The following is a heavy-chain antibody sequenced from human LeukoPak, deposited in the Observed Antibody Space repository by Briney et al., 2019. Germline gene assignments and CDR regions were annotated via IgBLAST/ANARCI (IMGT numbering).Heavy chain of an antibody. Sequence: ASVKVSCKASGYTFTGYYMHWVRQAPGQGLEWMGWINPNSGGTNYAQKFQGRVTMTRDTSISTAYMELSRLRSDDTAVYYCARASCSGGSCYLAEDPDACDIWGQGTMVTVSS. J-gene: IGHJ3*02. D-gene: IGHD2-15*01. V-gene: IGHV1-2*02. CDR1: GYTFTGYY. CDR2: INPNSGGT. CDR3: ARASCSGGSCYLAEDPDACDI.